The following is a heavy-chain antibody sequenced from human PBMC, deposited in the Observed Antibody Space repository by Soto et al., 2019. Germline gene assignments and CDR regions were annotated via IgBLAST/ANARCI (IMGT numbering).Heavy chain of an antibody. J-gene: IGHJ4*02. CDR3: ARMVRFLEWYFDY. D-gene: IGHD3-3*01. Sequence: SETLSLTCTVSGGSISSGGYYWSWVRQHPGKGLEWIGYIYYSGSTYYNPSLKSRVTISVDTSKNQFSLKLSSVTAADTAVYYWARMVRFLEWYFDYWGQGTLVTVSS. CDR2: IYYSGST. CDR1: GGSISSGGYY. V-gene: IGHV4-31*03.